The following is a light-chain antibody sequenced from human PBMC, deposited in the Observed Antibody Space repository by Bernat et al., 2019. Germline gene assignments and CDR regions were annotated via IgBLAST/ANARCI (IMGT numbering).Light chain of an antibody. CDR1: QSVSTH. Sequence: ESVLTQSPATLSLSLGDRATLSCRANQSVSTHLAWYQQKHAQAPRLLIYGASNRVTGIPPRFSGSGSGTHFTLTISGLEPDDFAVYYCHQRYTWPLTFGGGTKIEFK. J-gene: IGKJ4*01. CDR3: HQRYTWPLT. CDR2: GAS. V-gene: IGKV3-11*01.